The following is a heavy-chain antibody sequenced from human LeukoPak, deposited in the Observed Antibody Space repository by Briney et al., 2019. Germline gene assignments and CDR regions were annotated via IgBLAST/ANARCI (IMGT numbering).Heavy chain of an antibody. V-gene: IGHV4-39*07. D-gene: IGHD3-10*01. CDR2: IYYRGGT. Sequence: SETLSLTCTVSGGSISSSNYYWAWIRQPPGKGLEGIGNIYYRGGTNYSPSLKSRVTISVDTSKNEFSLKLNFVTAADTAIYYCARDAKYYFGSRTYFFFEYWGQGTLLTVSS. CDR1: GGSISSSNYY. CDR3: ARDAKYYFGSRTYFFFEY. J-gene: IGHJ4*02.